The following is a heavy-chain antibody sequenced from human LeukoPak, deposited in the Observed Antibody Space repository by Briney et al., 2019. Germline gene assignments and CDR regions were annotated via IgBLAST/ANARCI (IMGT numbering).Heavy chain of an antibody. CDR1: GFTFSSYW. CDR3: AELGITMIGGV. D-gene: IGHD3-10*02. V-gene: IGHV3-74*01. Sequence: GGSLRLSCVASGFTFSSYWMHWVRQAPGKGLVWVSRISSDGNFTNYADSVKGRFTISRDNAKNTLYLQMNSLRAEDTAVYYCAELGITMIGGVWGKGTTVTISS. CDR2: ISSDGNFT. J-gene: IGHJ6*04.